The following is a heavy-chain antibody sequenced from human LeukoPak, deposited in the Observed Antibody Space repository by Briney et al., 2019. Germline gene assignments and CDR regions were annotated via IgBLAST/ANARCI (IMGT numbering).Heavy chain of an antibody. CDR1: GFTFMHYA. D-gene: IGHD3-16*01. J-gene: IGHJ4*02. Sequence: GRSLRLSCAVSGFTFMHYAIHGVRQAPGTGPQWVAVISYDGRNKYYADSVRGRFTISRDNSNNTLFLHMNSLRAEDTAVYFCVRDLIDAWGASPPTDYWGEGTLVTVSS. CDR2: ISYDGRNK. V-gene: IGHV3-30*04. CDR3: VRDLIDAWGASPPTDY.